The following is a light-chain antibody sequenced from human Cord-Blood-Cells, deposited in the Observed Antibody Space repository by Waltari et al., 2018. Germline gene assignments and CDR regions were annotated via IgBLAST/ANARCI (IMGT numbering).Light chain of an antibody. CDR1: SPNTGAGYY. J-gene: IGLJ3*02. V-gene: IGLV1-40*01. CDR3: QSYDSSLSGWV. Sequence: QSVLTQPPSVSGAPGQRVTISCSGSSPNTGAGYYVHWYQQLPGTAPKLLIYGNSNRPSGVPDRFSGSKSGTSASLAITGLQAEDEADYYCQSYDSSLSGWVFGGGTKLTVL. CDR2: GNS.